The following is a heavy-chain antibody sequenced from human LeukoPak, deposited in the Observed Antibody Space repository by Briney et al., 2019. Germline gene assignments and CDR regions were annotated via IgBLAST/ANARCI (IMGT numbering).Heavy chain of an antibody. V-gene: IGHV3-7*01. CDR3: ARDPYDFWSGSPWY. D-gene: IGHD3-3*01. J-gene: IGHJ4*02. Sequence: GGSLRLSCAASGFTFSSYWMSWVRQAPGKGLEWVANIKQDGSEKYYVDSVKGRFTISRDNAKNSLYLQMNSLRAEDTAVYYCARDPYDFWSGSPWYWGQGTLVTVSS. CDR1: GFTFSSYW. CDR2: IKQDGSEK.